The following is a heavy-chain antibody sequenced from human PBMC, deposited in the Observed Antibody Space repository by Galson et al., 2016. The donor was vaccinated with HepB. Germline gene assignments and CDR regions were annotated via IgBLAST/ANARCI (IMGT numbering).Heavy chain of an antibody. Sequence: AISGDSVSSNSAAWNWIRQSPSRGLEWLGRTYYRSKWYKDYAVSVRGRITINPDTSKNQLSLQLGSVTPEDTAVYYCARDFHDYGGHSVRYFDLWGRGTLVTVSS. CDR3: ARDFHDYGGHSVRYFDL. J-gene: IGHJ2*01. V-gene: IGHV6-1*01. CDR2: TYYRSKWYK. D-gene: IGHD4-23*01. CDR1: GDSVSSNSAA.